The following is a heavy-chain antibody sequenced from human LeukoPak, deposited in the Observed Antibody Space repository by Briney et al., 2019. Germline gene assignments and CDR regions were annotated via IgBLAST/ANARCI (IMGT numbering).Heavy chain of an antibody. Sequence: PSETLSLTCTVSGYSISSGYYWGWIRQPPGKGLEWIGSIYHSGSTYYNPSLKSRVTISVDTSKNQFSLKLSSVAAADTAVYYCARDPLGISDYWGQGTLVTVPS. J-gene: IGHJ4*02. V-gene: IGHV4-38-2*02. D-gene: IGHD7-27*01. CDR3: ARDPLGISDY. CDR1: GYSISSGYY. CDR2: IYHSGST.